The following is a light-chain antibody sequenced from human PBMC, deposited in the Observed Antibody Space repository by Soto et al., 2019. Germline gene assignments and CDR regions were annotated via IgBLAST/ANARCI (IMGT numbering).Light chain of an antibody. J-gene: IGKJ5*01. CDR2: GAS. CDR3: QQYNNWPPT. CDR1: QSVSGN. V-gene: IGKV3-15*01. Sequence: EIMMTQSPATLSVSPGERATLSCRASQSVSGNLAWYQQKPGQAPRLLIYGASTRATGIPARFSGSGSGTDFTLTISSLQSEDFAVYYCQQYNNWPPTFGQGTRLEIK.